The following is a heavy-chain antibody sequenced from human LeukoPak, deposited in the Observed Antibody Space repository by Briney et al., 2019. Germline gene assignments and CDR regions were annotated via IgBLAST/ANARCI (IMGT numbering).Heavy chain of an antibody. V-gene: IGHV1-2*02. J-gene: IGHJ4*02. D-gene: IGHD4-11*01. Sequence: GASVKVSCKASGYTFTNYYIHWVRQAPGQGLEWMGWINPNSGGTNYAQKFQGRVTMTRDTSISTAYMELSRLTSDDTAVYYCAKDAIARDYSNSDYWGQGTLVTVSS. CDR1: GYTFTNYY. CDR2: INPNSGGT. CDR3: AKDAIARDYSNSDY.